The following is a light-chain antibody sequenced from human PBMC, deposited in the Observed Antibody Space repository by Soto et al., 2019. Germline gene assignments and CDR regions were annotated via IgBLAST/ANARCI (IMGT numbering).Light chain of an antibody. CDR3: QEDVRSPPAWT. J-gene: IGKJ1*01. CDR1: QSVSSSY. Sequence: ETVLTQSPGTLSLSPGARATLSCRTSQSVSSSYLAWYQRKPVQAPRLLIYDASSTPTGIQDRFSGSGSGTVFTLTISRLEPEAFAVYYCQEDVRSPPAWTVGQGTVVVIK. V-gene: IGKV3-20*01. CDR2: DAS.